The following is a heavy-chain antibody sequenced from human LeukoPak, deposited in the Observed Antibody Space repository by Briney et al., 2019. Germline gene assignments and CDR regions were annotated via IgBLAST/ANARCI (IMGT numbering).Heavy chain of an antibody. J-gene: IGHJ4*02. Sequence: PGGSLRLSCAASGFTFSSYWMTWVRQAPGKGLEWVANIMQDGSEKNYVDSVKGRFTISRDNAKNSLYLQMNSLRAEDTAVFYCARDNYGSGSYYIYFDYWGQGTLVTVSS. CDR3: ARDNYGSGSYYIYFDY. D-gene: IGHD3-10*01. CDR1: GFTFSSYW. CDR2: IMQDGSEK. V-gene: IGHV3-7*01.